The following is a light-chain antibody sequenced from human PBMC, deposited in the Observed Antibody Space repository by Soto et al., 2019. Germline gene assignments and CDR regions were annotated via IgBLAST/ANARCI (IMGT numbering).Light chain of an antibody. Sequence: IRMKLNPSAVSASERDRVTITCLHSHSIGNWLAWYQQKPGKAPQHLIYKGADLQRAVPPRISGSRSGAKYTLTIISRLPDEDTASYFRHSNNNVCTFGQGTQVEIK. CDR3: RHSNNNVCT. CDR2: KGA. CDR1: HSIGNW. V-gene: IGKV1-5*03. J-gene: IGKJ1*01.